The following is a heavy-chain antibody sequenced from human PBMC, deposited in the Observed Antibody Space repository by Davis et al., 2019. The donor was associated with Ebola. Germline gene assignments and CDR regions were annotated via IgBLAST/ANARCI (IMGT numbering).Heavy chain of an antibody. CDR1: GYSFTSYW. J-gene: IGHJ4*02. CDR2: IYPGDSDT. D-gene: IGHD2-8*01. Sequence: KVSCKGSGYSFTSYWIGWVRQMPGKGLEWMGIIYPGDSDTRYSPSFQGQVTISADKSISTAYLRWSSLKASDTAMYYCARRGYCTNGVCQGFDYWGQGTLVTVSS. V-gene: IGHV5-51*01. CDR3: ARRGYCTNGVCQGFDY.